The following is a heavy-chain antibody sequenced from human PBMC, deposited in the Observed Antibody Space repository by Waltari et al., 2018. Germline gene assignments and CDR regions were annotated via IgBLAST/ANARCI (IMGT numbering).Heavy chain of an antibody. D-gene: IGHD3-3*01. CDR2: INPSGGST. CDR1: GYTFTSYY. J-gene: IGHJ6*02. Sequence: QVQLVQSGAEVKKPGASVKVSCKASGYTFTSYYMHWVRQAPGQGLEWMGIINPSGGSTSYAQKFQGRVTMTRDTSTSTVYMELSSLRSEDTAVYYCARDPHYDFWSGYPLNYGMDVWGQGTTVTVSS. CDR3: ARDPHYDFWSGYPLNYGMDV. V-gene: IGHV1-46*01.